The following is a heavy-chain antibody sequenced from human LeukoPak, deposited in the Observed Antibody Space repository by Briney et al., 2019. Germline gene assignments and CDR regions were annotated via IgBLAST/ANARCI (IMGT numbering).Heavy chain of an antibody. CDR2: ISYDGSNK. D-gene: IGHD3-10*01. J-gene: IGHJ4*02. V-gene: IGHV3-30*18. CDR3: AKVEEGYITLMSPDY. Sequence: GGSLRLSCAASGFTFSSYGMHWVRQAPGKGLGWVAVISYDGSNKYYADSVKGRFTISRDNSKNTLYLQMNSLRAEDTAVYYCAKVEEGYITLMSPDYWGQGTLVTVSS. CDR1: GFTFSSYG.